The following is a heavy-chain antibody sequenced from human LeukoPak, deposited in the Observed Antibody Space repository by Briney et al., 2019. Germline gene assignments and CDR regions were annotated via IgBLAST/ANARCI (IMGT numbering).Heavy chain of an antibody. V-gene: IGHV3-30*03. CDR2: ISYDGSNK. CDR3: VVGGGIY. D-gene: IGHD1-26*01. J-gene: IGHJ4*02. Sequence: PGGSLRLSCAASGFTFSSYGMHWVRQSPGKGLEWVAVISYDGSNKYYADSVKGRFTISRDNARNTLHLQMNSLRADDTAVYYCVVGGGIYWGQGTLVTVS. CDR1: GFTFSSYG.